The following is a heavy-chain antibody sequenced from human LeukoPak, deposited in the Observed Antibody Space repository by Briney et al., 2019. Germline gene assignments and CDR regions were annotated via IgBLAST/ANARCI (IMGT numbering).Heavy chain of an antibody. CDR2: MNPNSGNT. CDR3: ARAGEGGVWFGESRVGMDV. J-gene: IGHJ6*02. V-gene: IGHV1-8*01. Sequence: ASVKVSCKASGYTFTSYDINWVRQATGQGLEWMGWMNPNSGNTGYAQKFQGRVTMTRNTSISTAYMELSSLRSEDTAVYYCARAGEGGVWFGESRVGMDVWGQGTTVTVSS. CDR1: GYTFTSYD. D-gene: IGHD3-10*01.